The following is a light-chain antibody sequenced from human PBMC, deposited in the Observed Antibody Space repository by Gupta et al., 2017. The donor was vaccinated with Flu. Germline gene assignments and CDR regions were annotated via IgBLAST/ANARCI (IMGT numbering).Light chain of an antibody. J-gene: IGLJ3*02. V-gene: IGLV2-14*01. CDR1: SSDIGDYNY. Sequence: ITVSCTGTSSDIGDYNYVSWYQQHSGKAPKLLIYEVTKRPSGVSNRFSGSKSGNTASLTISGLQAEDEATYHCSSYTFAVTRWVFGGGTTVTVL. CDR3: SSYTFAVTRWV. CDR2: EVT.